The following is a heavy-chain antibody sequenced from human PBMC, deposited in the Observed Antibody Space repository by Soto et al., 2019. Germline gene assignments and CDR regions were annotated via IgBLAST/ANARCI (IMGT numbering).Heavy chain of an antibody. V-gene: IGHV1-46*01. J-gene: IGHJ4*02. Sequence: QVQLVQSGAEVKKPGASVKVSCKASGYTFTSYYMHWVRQAPGQGLEWMGIINPSGGSTSYAQKFQGRVTMTGDTSTSTVYMELSRLRSEDTAVYYCAREVVTAKHFDYWGQGTLVTVSS. D-gene: IGHD2-21*02. CDR3: AREVVTAKHFDY. CDR1: GYTFTSYY. CDR2: INPSGGST.